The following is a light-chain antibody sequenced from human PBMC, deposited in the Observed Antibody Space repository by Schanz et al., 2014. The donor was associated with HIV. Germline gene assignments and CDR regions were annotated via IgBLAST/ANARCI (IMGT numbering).Light chain of an antibody. J-gene: IGLJ2*01. Sequence: QSVLTQPPSVSAAPGQKVTISCSGSTSNIANNFVSWYQQLPGTAPKLLIYDNYKRPSEIPDRFSGSKSGTSATLGITGLQTGDEADYYCGTWDSGRRAVVFGGGTKLTVL. CDR2: DNY. CDR1: TSNIANNF. V-gene: IGLV1-51*01. CDR3: GTWDSGRRAVV.